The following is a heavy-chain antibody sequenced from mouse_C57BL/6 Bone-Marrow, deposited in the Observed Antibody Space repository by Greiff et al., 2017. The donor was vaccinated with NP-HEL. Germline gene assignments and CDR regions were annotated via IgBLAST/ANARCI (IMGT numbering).Heavy chain of an antibody. CDR3: ARGNYGR. CDR2: INPNNGGT. Sequence: EVQLQQSGPELVKPVASVKISCKASGYTFTDYYMNWVKQSHGKSLEWIGDINPNNGGTSYNQKFKGKATLTVDKSSSTAYMELRSLTSEDSAVYYCARGNYGRWGQGTLVTVSA. V-gene: IGHV1-26*01. CDR1: GYTFTDYY. D-gene: IGHD1-1*02. J-gene: IGHJ3*01.